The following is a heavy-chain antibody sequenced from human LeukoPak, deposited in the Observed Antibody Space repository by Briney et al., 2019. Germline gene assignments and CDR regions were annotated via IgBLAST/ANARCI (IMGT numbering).Heavy chain of an antibody. D-gene: IGHD2-2*01. CDR1: GYTFTGYY. CDR3: ARDGEYCSSTSCQCGVDY. CDR2: INPNSGGT. Sequence: ASVKVSCKASGYTFTGYYMHWVRQAPGQGLEWMGWINPNSGGTNYAQKFQGRVTMTRDTSISTAYMELSRLRSDDTAVYYCARDGEYCSSTSCQCGVDYWGQGTLGTVSS. J-gene: IGHJ4*02. V-gene: IGHV1-2*02.